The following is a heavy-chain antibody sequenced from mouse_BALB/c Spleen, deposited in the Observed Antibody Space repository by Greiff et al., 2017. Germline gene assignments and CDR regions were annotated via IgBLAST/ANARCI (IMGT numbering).Heavy chain of an antibody. CDR3: ATSMITTSAY. CDR1: GFNIKDTY. CDR2: IDPANGNT. D-gene: IGHD2-4*01. J-gene: IGHJ3*01. V-gene: IGHV14-3*02. Sequence: VQLKESGAELVKPGASVKLSCTASGFNIKDTYMHWVKQRPEQGLAWIGRIDPANGNTKYDPKFQGKATITADTSSNTAYLQLSSLTSEDTAVYYCATSMITTSAYWGQGTLVTVSA.